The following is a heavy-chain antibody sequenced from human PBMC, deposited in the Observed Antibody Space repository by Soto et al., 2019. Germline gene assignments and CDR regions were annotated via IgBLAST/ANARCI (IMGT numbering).Heavy chain of an antibody. J-gene: IGHJ4*02. CDR1: GYSFTGNS. D-gene: IGHD3-9*01. CDR2: IIPIFGTA. Sequence: SVKVSCKASGYSFTGNSIHWVRQAPGQGLEWMGGIIPIFGTANYAQKFQGRVTITADESTSTAYMELSSLRSEDTAVYYCARVSAVLRYFDGLDYWGQGTLVTVSS. V-gene: IGHV1-69*13. CDR3: ARVSAVLRYFDGLDY.